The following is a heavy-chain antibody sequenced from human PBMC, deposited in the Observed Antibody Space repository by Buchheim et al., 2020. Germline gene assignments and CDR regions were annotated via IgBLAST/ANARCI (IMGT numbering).Heavy chain of an antibody. CDR1: GYTFTGYY. CDR2: INPNSGGT. D-gene: IGHD6-13*01. Sequence: QVQLVQSGAEVKKPGASVKVSCKASGYTFTGYYMHWVRQAPGQGLEWMGWINPNSGGTNYAQKFQGRVTMTRATSISTAYMELSRLRSDDTAGEYGARTRGGYSSPEAWFDPWGQGTL. J-gene: IGHJ5*02. CDR3: ARTRGGYSSPEAWFDP. V-gene: IGHV1-2*02.